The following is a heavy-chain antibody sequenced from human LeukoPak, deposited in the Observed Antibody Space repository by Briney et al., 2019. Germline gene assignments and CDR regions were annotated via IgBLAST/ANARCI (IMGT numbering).Heavy chain of an antibody. D-gene: IGHD2-21*01. CDR3: VRVAKKEDWFDP. J-gene: IGHJ5*02. V-gene: IGHV1-2*06. CDR1: GYTFTGYY. Sequence: ASVKVSCKASGYTFTGYYMHWVRQAPGQGLEWMGRINPNSGGTNYAQKFQGRVTMTRDTSISTAYMELSRLRSDDTAVYYCVRVAKKEDWFDPWGQGTLVTVSS. CDR2: INPNSGGT.